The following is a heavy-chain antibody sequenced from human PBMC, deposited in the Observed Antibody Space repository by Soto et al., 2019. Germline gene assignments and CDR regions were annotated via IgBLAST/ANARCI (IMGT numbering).Heavy chain of an antibody. CDR3: ARAFGSGSYQDGADY. J-gene: IGHJ4*02. D-gene: IGHD3-10*01. CDR1: GFTFSNHA. Sequence: QVQLVESGGGVVQPGRSLRLSCAASGFTFSNHAMHWVRQAPGKGLEWVAVIWDDGRNKYYADSVKGRFTISRDNSKNTLELQMNSLRAEDTAVYYCARAFGSGSYQDGADYWGQGTLVTVSS. V-gene: IGHV3-33*01. CDR2: IWDDGRNK.